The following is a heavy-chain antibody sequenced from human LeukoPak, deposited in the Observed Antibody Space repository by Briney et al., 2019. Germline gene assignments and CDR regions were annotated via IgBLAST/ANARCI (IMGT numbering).Heavy chain of an antibody. Sequence: SGTLSLTCAVSGGSISSSDWWTWVRPPPGEGLEWIGEIYHSGSTKYNPSLKSRVTISVDKSKNQFSLKVSSVTAADTAVYYCARDASLQMGAFDVWGQGTMVTVSS. D-gene: IGHD1-1*01. J-gene: IGHJ3*01. CDR2: IYHSGST. CDR1: GGSISSSDW. V-gene: IGHV4-4*02. CDR3: ARDASLQMGAFDV.